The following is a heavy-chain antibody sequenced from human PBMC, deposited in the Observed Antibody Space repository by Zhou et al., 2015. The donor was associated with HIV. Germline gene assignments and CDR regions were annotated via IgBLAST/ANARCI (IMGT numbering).Heavy chain of an antibody. J-gene: IGHJ4*02. CDR1: GFIFDDFA. D-gene: IGHD3-3*01. V-gene: IGHV3-23*01. CDR3: ARGRNGVTAALDY. Sequence: EVHLSDSGGDRVQPGGSLRLSCVASGFIFDDFAMSWVRHGPGQGLEWISGISATGHGLFYANSVKGRFTISRNNFRNTLYLQMSSLSVEDTGTYYCARGRNGVTAALDYWGQGALVTVAS. CDR2: ISATGHGL.